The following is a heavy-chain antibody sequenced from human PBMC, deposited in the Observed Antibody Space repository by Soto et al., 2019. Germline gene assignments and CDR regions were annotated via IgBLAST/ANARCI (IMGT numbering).Heavy chain of an antibody. J-gene: IGHJ5*02. Sequence: QVPLVQSGAEMKNPGASVKVSCKASGYTFTSYGISWVRQAPGQGLEWMGWISGFNDDTNHAQKLQCRVTMTKDTSTSTAYMELRSLKSDDTAVYYCARSGSYYPARNWFGPWGQGTLVTVSS. CDR2: ISGFNDDT. CDR1: GYTFTSYG. CDR3: ARSGSYYPARNWFGP. D-gene: IGHD3-10*01. V-gene: IGHV1-18*01.